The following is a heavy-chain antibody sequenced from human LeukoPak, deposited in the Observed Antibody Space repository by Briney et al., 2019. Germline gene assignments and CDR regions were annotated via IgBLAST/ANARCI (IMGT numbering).Heavy chain of an antibody. CDR1: GFTFSSSA. Sequence: PGGSLRLSCAASGFTFSSSALSWVRQAPGKGLEWVSTISVSGVGTYYADSVKGRFTISRDTSKNTLYLQMNSLRAEDTALYYCANEWVPQYQLHYDYWGQGTLVTVSS. D-gene: IGHD2-2*01. V-gene: IGHV3-23*01. J-gene: IGHJ4*02. CDR2: ISVSGVGT. CDR3: ANEWVPQYQLHYDY.